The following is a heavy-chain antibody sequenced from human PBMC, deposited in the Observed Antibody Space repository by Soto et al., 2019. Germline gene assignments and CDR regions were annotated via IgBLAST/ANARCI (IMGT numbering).Heavy chain of an antibody. D-gene: IGHD2-2*01. J-gene: IGHJ4*02. CDR1: GGSISSGGYY. V-gene: IGHV4-31*03. Sequence: QVQLQESGPGLVKPSQTLSLTCTVSGGSISSGGYYWSWIRQHPGKGLEWIGYIYYSGSTYYNPSLKSRVTISVDTSKNQFSLKLSSVTAADTAAYYCARGGRGHVVVLNYWGQGTLVTVSS. CDR3: ARGGRGHVVVLNY. CDR2: IYYSGST.